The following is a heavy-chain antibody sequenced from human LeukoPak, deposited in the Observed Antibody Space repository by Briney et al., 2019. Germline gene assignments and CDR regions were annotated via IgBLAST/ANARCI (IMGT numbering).Heavy chain of an antibody. Sequence: SETLSLTCAVYGGSFSGYYWSWIRQPPGKGLEWIGEINHSGSTNYNPSLKSRVTISVDTSKNQFSLKLSSVTAADTAVYYCARFDYGDFFDYWGQGTLVTVSS. CDR3: ARFDYGDFFDY. CDR2: INHSGST. V-gene: IGHV4-34*01. CDR1: GGSFSGYY. D-gene: IGHD4-17*01. J-gene: IGHJ4*02.